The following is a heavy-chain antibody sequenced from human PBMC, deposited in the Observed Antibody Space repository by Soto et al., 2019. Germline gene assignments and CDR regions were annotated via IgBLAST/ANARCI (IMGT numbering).Heavy chain of an antibody. CDR2: ISGRGGNT. V-gene: IGHV3-23*01. CDR1: GFTFSVFA. Sequence: EVQLLESGGGLVQPGGSLRLSCAASGFTFSVFAMSWVRQAPGKGLEWVSTISGRGGNTYYADSVRGRFTISRDNSKNALNLQMNSRRGEDTAIYYCAKDRGTGDYGVNAVDIWGQGTMVTVS. J-gene: IGHJ3*02. D-gene: IGHD7-27*01. CDR3: AKDRGTGDYGVNAVDI.